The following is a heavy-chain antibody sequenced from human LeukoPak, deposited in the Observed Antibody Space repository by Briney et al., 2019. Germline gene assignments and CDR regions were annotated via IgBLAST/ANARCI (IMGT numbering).Heavy chain of an antibody. V-gene: IGHV4-59*01. CDR2: IYYSGST. J-gene: IGHJ5*02. CDR1: GGSISSYY. Sequence: SETLSFTCTVSGGSISSYYWSWIRQPPGKGLEWIGYIYYSGSTNYNPSLKSRVTISVDTSKNQFSLKLSSVTAADTAVYYCARDEGAYYYDSSGYHWFDPWGQGTLVTVSS. D-gene: IGHD3-22*01. CDR3: ARDEGAYYYDSSGYHWFDP.